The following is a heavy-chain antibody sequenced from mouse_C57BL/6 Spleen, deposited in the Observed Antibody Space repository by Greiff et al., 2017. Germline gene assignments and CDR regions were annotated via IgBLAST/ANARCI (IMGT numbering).Heavy chain of an antibody. CDR2: ISNGGGST. V-gene: IGHV5-12*01. CDR3: ARRGIGSRNYAMDY. D-gene: IGHD1-1*01. J-gene: IGHJ4*01. CDR1: GFTFSDYY. Sequence: EVKLVESGGGLVQPGGSLKLSCAASGFTFSDYYMYWVRQTPEKRLEWVAYISNGGGSTYYPDTVKGRFTISRDNAKNTLYLQMSRLKSEDTAMYYCARRGIGSRNYAMDYWGQGTSVTVSS.